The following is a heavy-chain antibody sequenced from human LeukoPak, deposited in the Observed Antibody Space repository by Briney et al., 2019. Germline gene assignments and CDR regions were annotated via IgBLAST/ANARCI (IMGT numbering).Heavy chain of an antibody. Sequence: SETLFLTCTVTGVSISSSSYYWGWIRQPPGKGLEWIASIFYSGTTYYNPSLNSRVTIAVDTSNNQFSLRLTSVTAADTAVYYCARLTDSWGQGTLVTVSS. CDR3: ARLTDS. V-gene: IGHV4-39*01. J-gene: IGHJ4*02. CDR2: IFYSGTT. CDR1: GVSISSSSYY.